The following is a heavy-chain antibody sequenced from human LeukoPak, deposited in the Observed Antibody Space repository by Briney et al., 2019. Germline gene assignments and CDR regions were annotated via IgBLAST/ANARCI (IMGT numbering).Heavy chain of an antibody. CDR2: INPNSGGT. CDR3: ARELNYDSSGYYFDY. J-gene: IGHJ4*02. Sequence: ASVTVSCKSSVYTFTFYFMHWVRQAPGQGREGMGWINPNSGGTNYAQKFQGRVTMTRDTSISTAYMELSRLRSDDTAVYYCARELNYDSSGYYFDYWGQGTLVTVSS. D-gene: IGHD3-22*01. CDR1: VYTFTFYF. V-gene: IGHV1-2*02.